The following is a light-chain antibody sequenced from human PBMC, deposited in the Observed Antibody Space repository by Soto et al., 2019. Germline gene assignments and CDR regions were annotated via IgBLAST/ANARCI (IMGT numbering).Light chain of an antibody. Sequence: QSALTQPPSASGSPGQSVTISCTGTSSDVGGYNYVSWYQQYPGRAPKLMIYEVTKRPSGVPDRFSGSKSGNTASLTVSGLQAEDEADYSCSSYAASNNFYFVFGGGTKLTV. J-gene: IGLJ3*02. V-gene: IGLV2-8*01. CDR3: SSYAASNNFYFV. CDR1: SSDVGGYNY. CDR2: EVT.